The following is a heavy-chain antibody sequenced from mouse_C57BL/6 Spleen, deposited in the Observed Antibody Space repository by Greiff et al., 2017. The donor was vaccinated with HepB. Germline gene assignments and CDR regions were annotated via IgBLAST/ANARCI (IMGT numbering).Heavy chain of an antibody. CDR2: IYPGDGDT. V-gene: IGHV1-80*01. J-gene: IGHJ2*01. Sequence: QVHVKQSGAELVKPGASVKISCKASGYAFSSYWMNWVKQRPGKGLEWIGQIYPGDGDTNYNGKFKGKATLTAYKSSSTAYMQLSSLTSEDSAVYFCARRDGNYPYFDYWGQGTTLTVSS. CDR3: ARRDGNYPYFDY. D-gene: IGHD2-1*01. CDR1: GYAFSSYW.